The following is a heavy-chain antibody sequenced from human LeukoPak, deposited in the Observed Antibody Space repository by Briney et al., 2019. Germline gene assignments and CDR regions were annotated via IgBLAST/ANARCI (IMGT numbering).Heavy chain of an antibody. J-gene: IGHJ3*02. D-gene: IGHD1-26*01. CDR3: ARVLGATAPLAAFDI. CDR1: GGTFSSYA. CDR2: IIPIFGTA. V-gene: IGHV1-69*13. Sequence: GASVKVSCKASGGTFSSYAISWVRQAPGQGLEWMGGIIPIFGTANYAQKFQGRVTITADESTSTAYMELSSLRSEDTAVYYCARVLGATAPLAAFDIWGQGTMVTVSS.